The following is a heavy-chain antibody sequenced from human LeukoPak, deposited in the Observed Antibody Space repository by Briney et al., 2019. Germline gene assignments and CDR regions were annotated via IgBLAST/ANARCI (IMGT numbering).Heavy chain of an antibody. CDR2: ISYDGSNK. Sequence: PGRSLRLSCAASGFTFSSYGMHWVRQAPGKGLEWVAVISYDGSNKYYADSVKGRFTISRDNSKNTLYLQMNSLRAEDTAVYYCARFGYSYGYTAFDIWGQGTMVTVSS. CDR1: GFTFSSYG. V-gene: IGHV3-30*19. D-gene: IGHD5-18*01. J-gene: IGHJ3*02. CDR3: ARFGYSYGYTAFDI.